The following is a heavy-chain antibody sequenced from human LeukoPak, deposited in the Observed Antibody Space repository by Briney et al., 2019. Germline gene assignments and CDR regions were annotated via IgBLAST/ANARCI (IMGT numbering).Heavy chain of an antibody. D-gene: IGHD6-13*01. J-gene: IGHJ3*02. V-gene: IGHV1-69*01. CDR2: IIPIFGTA. CDR3: ARFIAAAGTPFAFDI. Sequence: SVKVSCKASGGTFSSYAISWVRQAPGQGLEWMGGIIPIFGTANYAQKFQGRVTITADESTSTAYMELSSLRSEDTAVYYCARFIAAAGTPFAFDIWGQGTMVTVSS. CDR1: GGTFSSYA.